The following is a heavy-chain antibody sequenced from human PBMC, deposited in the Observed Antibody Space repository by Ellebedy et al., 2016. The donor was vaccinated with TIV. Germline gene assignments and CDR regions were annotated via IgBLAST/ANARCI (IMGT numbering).Heavy chain of an antibody. CDR3: ARETSGHYDFWSGYLRGSYGMDV. V-gene: IGHV3-33*01. CDR2: IWYDGSNK. J-gene: IGHJ6*02. CDR1: GFTFSSYG. D-gene: IGHD3-3*01. Sequence: GESLKISCAASGFTFSSYGMHWVRQAPGKGLEWVAVIWYDGSNKYYADSVKGRFTISRDNSKNTLYLQMNSLRAEDTAVYYCARETSGHYDFWSGYLRGSYGMDVWGQGTTVTVSS.